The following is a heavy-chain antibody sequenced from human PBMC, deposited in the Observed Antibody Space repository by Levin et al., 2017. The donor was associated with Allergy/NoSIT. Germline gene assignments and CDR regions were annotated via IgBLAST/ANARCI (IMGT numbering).Heavy chain of an antibody. CDR1: GFTFSRYS. CDR3: ARYRDYGRF. D-gene: IGHD4-17*01. J-gene: IGHJ4*02. CDR2: IKEDGKEI. V-gene: IGHV3-7*01. Sequence: GESLKISCAASGFTFSRYSMAWVRQAPGKGLEWVANIKEDGKEIYYVDSVKGRFTISRDNAKNSLYLQMSSLRAEDTAVYYCARYRDYGRFWGQGTLVTVSS.